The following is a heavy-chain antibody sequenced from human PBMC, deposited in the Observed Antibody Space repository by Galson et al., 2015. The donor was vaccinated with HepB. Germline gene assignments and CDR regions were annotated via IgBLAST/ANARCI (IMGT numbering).Heavy chain of an antibody. Sequence: SLRLSCAASGFTFSSYAMHWVRQAPGKGLEWVAVISYDGSNKYYADSVEGRFTISRDNSKNTLYLQMNSLRAEDTAVYYCARDFGSPNYYCMDVWGQGTTVT. CDR1: GFTFSSYA. J-gene: IGHJ6*02. V-gene: IGHV3-30-3*01. D-gene: IGHD3-10*01. CDR2: ISYDGSNK. CDR3: ARDFGSPNYYCMDV.